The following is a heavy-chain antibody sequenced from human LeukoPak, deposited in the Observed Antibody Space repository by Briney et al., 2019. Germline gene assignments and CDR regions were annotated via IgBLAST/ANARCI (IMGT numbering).Heavy chain of an antibody. CDR3: ARDSFLRGVIVRRSARFDP. J-gene: IGHJ5*02. CDR2: IIPIFGTA. Sequence: ASVKVSCKASGGTFSSYAISWVRQAPGQGLEWMGGIIPIFGTANYAQKFQGRVTITADKSTSTAYMELSSLRSEDTAVYYCARDSFLRGVIVRRSARFDPWGQGTLVTVSS. D-gene: IGHD3-10*01. V-gene: IGHV1-69*06. CDR1: GGTFSSYA.